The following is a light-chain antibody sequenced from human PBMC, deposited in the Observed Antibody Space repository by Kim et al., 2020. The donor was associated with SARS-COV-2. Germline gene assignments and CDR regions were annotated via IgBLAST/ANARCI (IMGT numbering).Light chain of an antibody. J-gene: IGKJ4*01. CDR2: GAS. Sequence: EIVMTQSPATLSVSPGERATLSCRASQSVSSNLAWYQQKPGQAPRLLIYGASTRATGIPGRFSGSGSGTEFTLTINSLQSEDFAVYYCKQYSNWPSKFGVGTKVDIK. CDR1: QSVSSN. V-gene: IGKV3-15*01. CDR3: KQYSNWPSK.